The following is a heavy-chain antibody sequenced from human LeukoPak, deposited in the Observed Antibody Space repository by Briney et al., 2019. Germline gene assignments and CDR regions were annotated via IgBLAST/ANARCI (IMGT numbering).Heavy chain of an antibody. J-gene: IGHJ4*02. CDR3: ARRPDSLDEEYFGY. D-gene: IGHD2-15*01. CDR1: GGSISSSSYY. Sequence: SGTLRLTCTVSGGSISSSSYYWGRLGQRQGQGLEWIGSIYYSGSTYYNPSLKSRVTISVDTSKNQFSLRLSSVAAADTAVYYCARRPDSLDEEYFGYWGQGTLVTVSS. V-gene: IGHV4-39*01. CDR2: IYYSGST.